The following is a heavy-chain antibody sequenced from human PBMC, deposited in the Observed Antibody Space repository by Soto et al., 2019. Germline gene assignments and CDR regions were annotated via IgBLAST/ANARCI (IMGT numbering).Heavy chain of an antibody. CDR1: GGSISGSSFY. Sequence: SETLSLTCAVFGGSISGSSFYWGWIRQPPEKGLGSIGSIHYSGSTYYNPSLKSRVTMSVDTSKNQFSLKLTFVTAADTAVYYCARQSTGCSVEVDYWGQGTLVTVSS. J-gene: IGHJ4*02. D-gene: IGHD6-25*01. CDR3: ARQSTGCSVEVDY. V-gene: IGHV4-39*01. CDR2: IHYSGST.